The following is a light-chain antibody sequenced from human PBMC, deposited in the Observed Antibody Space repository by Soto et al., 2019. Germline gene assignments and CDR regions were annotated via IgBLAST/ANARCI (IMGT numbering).Light chain of an antibody. CDR1: QDIRVD. J-gene: IGKJ2*01. Sequence: AIQMTQSPPSLSASVGDRVIITCRASQDIRVDVGWLRRRPGHAPNLLIYAASTLHTGVPSTFTGSGSGTDFTLTINDLQPEDVATYFCLQDYDFPYTFGQGTKVDIK. CDR3: LQDYDFPYT. CDR2: AAS. V-gene: IGKV1-6*01.